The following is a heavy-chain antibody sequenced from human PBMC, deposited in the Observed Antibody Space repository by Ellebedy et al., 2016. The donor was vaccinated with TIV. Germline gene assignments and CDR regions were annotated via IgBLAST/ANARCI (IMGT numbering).Heavy chain of an antibody. D-gene: IGHD6-19*01. Sequence: MPGGSLRLSCAVYGGSFSGYYWSWIRQPPGKGLEWIGEINHSGSTNYNPSLKSRVTIAVDTSKKQISLKLSSVTAADTAVYYCARSSGWDRFDYWGQGTLVTVSS. CDR1: GGSFSGYY. CDR3: ARSSGWDRFDY. V-gene: IGHV4-34*01. J-gene: IGHJ4*02. CDR2: INHSGST.